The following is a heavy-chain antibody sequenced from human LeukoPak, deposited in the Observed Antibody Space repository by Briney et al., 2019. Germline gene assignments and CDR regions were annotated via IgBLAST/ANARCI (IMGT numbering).Heavy chain of an antibody. D-gene: IGHD1-1*01. J-gene: IGHJ3*02. Sequence: GRSLRLSCAASGFTVSSYAMSWVRQAPGNWLEWVSDFSGSGGSTYYADSVKGRFTISRDNSTNTLYLQMNSLRAEDTAVYYCAKDRHNWNTNDAFDIWGQGTMVTVSS. CDR3: AKDRHNWNTNDAFDI. CDR2: FSGSGGST. V-gene: IGHV3-23*01. CDR1: GFTVSSYA.